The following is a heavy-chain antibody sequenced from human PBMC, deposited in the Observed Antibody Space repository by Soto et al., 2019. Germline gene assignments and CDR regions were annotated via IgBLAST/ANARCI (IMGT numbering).Heavy chain of an antibody. CDR1: GDSIKYYY. D-gene: IGHD3-16*01. CDR2: IYYSGAT. Sequence: SETLSLTCTVSGDSIKYYYWNWIRQPPGKGLEWIGYIYYSGATNYNPSLKSRVTISKHQFSLQPSSVTAADTAVYYCVRGETKAHFDYWGQGSLVTASS. CDR3: VRGETKAHFDY. J-gene: IGHJ4*02. V-gene: IGHV4-59*01.